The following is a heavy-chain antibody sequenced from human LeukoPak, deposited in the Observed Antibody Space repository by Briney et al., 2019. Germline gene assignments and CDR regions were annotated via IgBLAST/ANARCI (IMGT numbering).Heavy chain of an antibody. J-gene: IGHJ3*02. CDR1: GGSISSSSYY. D-gene: IGHD3-22*01. Sequence: SETLSLTCTVSGGSISSSSYYWGWIRQPPGKGLEWIGSIYYSGSTYYNPSLKSRVTISVDTSKNQFSLKLNSVTAADTAVYYCARNETYYYDSSGYLQSAFDIWGQGTMATVSS. CDR2: IYYSGST. CDR3: ARNETYYYDSSGYLQSAFDI. V-gene: IGHV4-39*01.